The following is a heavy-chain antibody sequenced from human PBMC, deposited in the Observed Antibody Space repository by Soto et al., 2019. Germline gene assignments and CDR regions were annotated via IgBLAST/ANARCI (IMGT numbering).Heavy chain of an antibody. V-gene: IGHV1-18*04. CDR2: ISAYNGNT. CDR1: GYTFTSYG. J-gene: IGHJ5*02. D-gene: IGHD2-2*01. Sequence: GASVKVSCKASGYTFTSYGISWVRQAPGQGLEWMGWISAYNGNTNYAQKLQGRVTMTTDTSTSTAYMELRSLRSDDTAVYYCARNPYCSSTSCQFDPWGQGTLVTVLL. CDR3: ARNPYCSSTSCQFDP.